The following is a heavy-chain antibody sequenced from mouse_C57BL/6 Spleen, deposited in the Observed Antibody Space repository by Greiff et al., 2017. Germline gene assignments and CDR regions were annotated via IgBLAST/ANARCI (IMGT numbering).Heavy chain of an antibody. Sequence: VQLQQPGAELVKPGASVKMSCKASGYTFTSYWITWVKQRPGQGLEWIGDIYPGSGSTNYNEKFKSKATLTVDTSSSTADMELSSLTSEDSAVYYCARELRSSYYVDYWGQGTTLTVSS. D-gene: IGHD1-1*01. J-gene: IGHJ2*01. CDR3: ARELRSSYYVDY. CDR2: IYPGSGST. V-gene: IGHV1-55*01. CDR1: GYTFTSYW.